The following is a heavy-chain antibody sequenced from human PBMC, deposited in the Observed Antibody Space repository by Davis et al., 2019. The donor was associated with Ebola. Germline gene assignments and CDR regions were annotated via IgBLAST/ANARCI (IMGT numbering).Heavy chain of an antibody. D-gene: IGHD3-16*01. CDR2: ISAYNGNT. J-gene: IGHJ4*02. CDR3: ASLSATYGAFDY. Sequence: AASVKVSCKASAHTFTNFGINWVRQAPGQGLEWMGWISAYNGNTNYARKFQGRVIMTTDTSTSTAYMELRGLRSDDTAVYYCASLSATYGAFDYWGQGTLVTVSS. V-gene: IGHV1-18*01. CDR1: AHTFTNFG.